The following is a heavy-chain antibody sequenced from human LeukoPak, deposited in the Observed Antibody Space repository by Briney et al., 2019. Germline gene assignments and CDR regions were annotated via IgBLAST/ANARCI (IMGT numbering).Heavy chain of an antibody. CDR3: GKNYSGYSGLGDAFDI. D-gene: IGHD3-22*01. Sequence: GASVKVSCKASGYTFTSYDINWVRQATGQGLEWMGWMNPNSGNTGYAQKFQGRVTMTRNTSISTAYMELSSLRSEDPAVYYCGKNYSGYSGLGDAFDIRGQGTMVTVSS. CDR2: MNPNSGNT. V-gene: IGHV1-8*01. CDR1: GYTFTSYD. J-gene: IGHJ3*02.